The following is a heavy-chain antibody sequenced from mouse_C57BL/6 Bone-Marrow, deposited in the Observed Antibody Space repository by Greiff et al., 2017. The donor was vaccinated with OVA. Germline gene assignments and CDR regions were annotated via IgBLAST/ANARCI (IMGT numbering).Heavy chain of an antibody. CDR1: GYTFTSYG. CDR3: ARRVTD. V-gene: IGHV1-81*01. J-gene: IGHJ3*01. Sequence: VQLQQSGAELARPGASVKLSCKASGYTFTSYGISWVKQRTGQGLEWIGEIYPRSGNTYYNEKFKGKATLTADKSSSTAYMELRSLTSEDSVVYFCARRVTDWGQGTLVTVSA. CDR2: IYPRSGNT. D-gene: IGHD2-2*01.